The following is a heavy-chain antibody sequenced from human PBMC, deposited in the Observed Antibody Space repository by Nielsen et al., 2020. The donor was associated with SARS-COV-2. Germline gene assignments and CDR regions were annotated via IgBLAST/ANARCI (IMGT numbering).Heavy chain of an antibody. Sequence: GGSLRLSCAASGFTFDDYGMSWVRQAPGKGLEWVSGINWNGGSTGYADSVKGRFTISGDNAKNSLYLQMNSLRAEDTALYHCARLPGGYDSSGYPDYWGQGTLVTVSS. CDR3: ARLPGGYDSSGYPDY. D-gene: IGHD3-22*01. CDR1: GFTFDDYG. J-gene: IGHJ4*02. CDR2: INWNGGST. V-gene: IGHV3-20*01.